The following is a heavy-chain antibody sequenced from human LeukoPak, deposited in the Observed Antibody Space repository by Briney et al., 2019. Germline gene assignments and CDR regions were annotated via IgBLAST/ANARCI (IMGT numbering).Heavy chain of an antibody. Sequence: SGGSLRLSCVASGFTFRVYAMNWVRQAPGKGLEWVSGLTGSDDTPYYADSVQGRFTISRDNSKSTLCLQMNSLRAEDTAVYYCAKQLGYCSDGSCYFPYWGQGTLVTVSS. V-gene: IGHV3-23*01. CDR3: AKQLGYCSDGSCYFPY. D-gene: IGHD2-15*01. CDR1: GFTFRVYA. J-gene: IGHJ4*02. CDR2: LTGSDDTP.